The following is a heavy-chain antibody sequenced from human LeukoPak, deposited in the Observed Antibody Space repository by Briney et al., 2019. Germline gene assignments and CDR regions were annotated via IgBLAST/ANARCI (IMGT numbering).Heavy chain of an antibody. CDR2: IYSGGST. CDR1: GFTVSSNY. V-gene: IGHV3-53*01. Sequence: PGGSLRLSCAASGFTVSSNYMSWVRQAPGKGLEWVSVIYSGGSTYYADSVKGRFTISRDNSKNTLYLQMNSLRAEDTAVYYCAKAYCGSTSCPHNYWGQGTLVTVSS. CDR3: AKAYCGSTSCPHNY. J-gene: IGHJ4*02. D-gene: IGHD2-2*01.